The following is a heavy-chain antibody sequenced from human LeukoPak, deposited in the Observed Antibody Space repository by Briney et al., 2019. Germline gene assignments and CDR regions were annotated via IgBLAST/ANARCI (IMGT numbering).Heavy chain of an antibody. V-gene: IGHV4-4*09. CDR3: ASAVPAAAIWFDP. CDR1: GGSISSYY. CDR2: IYTSGST. Sequence: PSETLSLTCTVSGGSISSYYWSWIRQPPGKGQEWIGYIYTSGSTNYNPSLRSRVTISVDTSKNQFSLKLSSVTAADTAVYHCASAVPAAAIWFDPWGQGTLVTVSS. J-gene: IGHJ5*02. D-gene: IGHD2-2*01.